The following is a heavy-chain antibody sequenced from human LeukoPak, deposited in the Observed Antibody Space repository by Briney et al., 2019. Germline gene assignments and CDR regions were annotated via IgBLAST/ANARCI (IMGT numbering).Heavy chain of an antibody. CDR1: GYTFTSYD. J-gene: IGHJ4*02. V-gene: IGHV1-8*01. CDR3: ARGFIDSGSYSNDY. D-gene: IGHD1-26*01. Sequence: ASVKVSCKASGYTFTSYDINWVRQATGQGLEWMGWMNPNSGNTGYAQKFQGRVTMTRNTSISTAYMELSSLRSEDTAVYYCARGFIDSGSYSNDYWGQGTPVTVSS. CDR2: MNPNSGNT.